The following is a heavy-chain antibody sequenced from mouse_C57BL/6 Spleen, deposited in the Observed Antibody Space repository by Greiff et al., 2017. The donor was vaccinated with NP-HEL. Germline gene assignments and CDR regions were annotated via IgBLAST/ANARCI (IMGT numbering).Heavy chain of an antibody. J-gene: IGHJ2*01. CDR3: ARMNYGSSFIDY. CDR2: IYPGDGDT. V-gene: IGHV1-80*01. D-gene: IGHD1-1*01. Sequence: QVQLQQSGAELVKPGASVKISCKASGYAFSSYWMNWVKQRPGKGLEGIGQIYPGDGDTNYNGKFKGKATLTADKSSSTAYMQLSSLTSEDSAVYFCARMNYGSSFIDYWGQSTTLTVSS. CDR1: GYAFSSYW.